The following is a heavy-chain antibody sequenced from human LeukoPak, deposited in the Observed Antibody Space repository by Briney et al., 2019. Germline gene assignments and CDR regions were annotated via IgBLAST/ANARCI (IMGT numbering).Heavy chain of an antibody. V-gene: IGHV3-23*01. Sequence: PGGSLRLSCAASGFTFSSYAMSWVRQAPGKGLEWVSAISGSGGSTYYADSVKGRFTISRDNSKNTLYLHMNSLRAEDTAVYYCAKNPLVVPAILYYYYMDVWGKGTTVTVSS. CDR2: ISGSGGST. D-gene: IGHD2-2*01. J-gene: IGHJ6*03. CDR3: AKNPLVVPAILYYYYMDV. CDR1: GFTFSSYA.